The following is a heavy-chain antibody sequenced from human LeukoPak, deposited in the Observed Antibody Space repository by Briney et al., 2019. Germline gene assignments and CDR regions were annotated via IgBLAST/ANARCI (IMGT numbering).Heavy chain of an antibody. V-gene: IGHV4-59*12. J-gene: IGHJ4*02. CDR2: IYYSGST. Sequence: ASETLSLTCTVSGGSISSYYWSWIRQPPGKGLEWIGYIYYSGSTNYNPSLKSRVTISVDTSKNQFSLKLSSVTAADTAVYYCARLQYYYGSGSYSQPFDYWGQGTLVTVSS. CDR3: ARLQYYYGSGSYSQPFDY. CDR1: GGSISSYY. D-gene: IGHD3-10*01.